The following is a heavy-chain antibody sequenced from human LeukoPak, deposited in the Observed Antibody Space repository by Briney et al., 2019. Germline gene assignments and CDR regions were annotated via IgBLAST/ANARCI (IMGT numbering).Heavy chain of an antibody. V-gene: IGHV3-21*01. J-gene: IGHJ4*02. CDR3: VKISGGTFR. D-gene: IGHD2-15*01. CDR2: ISSSSSYI. CDR1: GFTFSSYS. Sequence: PGGSLRLSCAASGFTFSSYSMNWVRQAPGKGLEWVSSISSSSSYIYYADSVKGRFTISRDNAKKSLYLQMNSLRVDDSAIYYCVKISGGTFRWGQGTQVTVSS.